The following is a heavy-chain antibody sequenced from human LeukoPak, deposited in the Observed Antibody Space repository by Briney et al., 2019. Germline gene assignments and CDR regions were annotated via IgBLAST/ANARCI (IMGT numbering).Heavy chain of an antibody. Sequence: PSETLSLTCTVSGVSVSSNSYYWSWIRQPTGRELEWIGYIYYSGTTNYHPSLKSRVTMSVDTSKNQFSLKLRSVTAADTAIYFCAREEMATSYYFDSWGQGTLVTVSS. CDR2: IYYSGTT. V-gene: IGHV4-61*01. CDR3: AREEMATSYYFDS. D-gene: IGHD5-24*01. J-gene: IGHJ4*02. CDR1: GVSVSSNSYY.